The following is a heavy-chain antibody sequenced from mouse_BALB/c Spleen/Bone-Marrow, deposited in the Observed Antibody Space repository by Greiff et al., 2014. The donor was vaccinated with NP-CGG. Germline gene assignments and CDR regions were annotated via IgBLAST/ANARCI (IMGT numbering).Heavy chain of an antibody. CDR2: IDPANGNT. CDR3: ASYDYGHYLDY. V-gene: IGHV14-3*02. D-gene: IGHD1-1*01. J-gene: IGHJ2*01. Sequence: VQLQQSGAELVKPGASVKLSCTASGFNIKDTYMHWVKQRPEQGLEWIGRIDPANGNTKYDPKFQGKATITADTSSNTAYLQLSSLTSEDTAFYYCASYDYGHYLDYWGQGTTLTVSS. CDR1: GFNIKDTY.